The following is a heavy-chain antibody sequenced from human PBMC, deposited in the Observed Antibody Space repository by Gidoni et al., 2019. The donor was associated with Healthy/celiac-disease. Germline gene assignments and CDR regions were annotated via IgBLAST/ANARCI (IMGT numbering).Heavy chain of an antibody. CDR2: IYHSGTP. J-gene: IGHJ5*02. Sequence: QVQLQESRPGLVKPSETLSLTCAVSVYSISSGYYWGWIRQPPGKGLEWIGSIYHSGTPYYNPSLKSRVTISVDTSKNQFPLKLSSVTAADTAVYYCAREDGGAAAGSWFDPWGQGTLVTVSS. CDR1: VYSISSGYY. CDR3: AREDGGAAAGSWFDP. V-gene: IGHV4-38-2*01. D-gene: IGHD6-13*01.